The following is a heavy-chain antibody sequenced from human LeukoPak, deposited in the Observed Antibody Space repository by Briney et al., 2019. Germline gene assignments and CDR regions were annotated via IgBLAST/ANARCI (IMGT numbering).Heavy chain of an antibody. J-gene: IGHJ4*02. D-gene: IGHD5-24*01. Sequence: ASVKVSCKASGYTFTGYYMHWVRQAPGQGLEWMGWINPNSGGTNYAQKFQGRVTMTRDTSISTAYMELSRLRSDDTAVYYCAREREMATISGFDYWGQGTLVTVSS. CDR2: INPNSGGT. CDR1: GYTFTGYY. V-gene: IGHV1-2*02. CDR3: AREREMATISGFDY.